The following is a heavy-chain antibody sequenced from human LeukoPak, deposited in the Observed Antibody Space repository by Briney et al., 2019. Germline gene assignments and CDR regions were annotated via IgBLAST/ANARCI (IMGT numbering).Heavy chain of an antibody. V-gene: IGHV4-39*01. CDR3: ARHHWGLLGVDY. Sequence: SETLSLTCTVSGGSISSSSYYWGWIRQPPGKGLEWIGTIYYSGSTYYNPSLKSRVTISVDTSKNQFSLKLSSVTAADTAVYYCARHHWGLLGVDYWGQGTLVTVSS. J-gene: IGHJ4*02. CDR1: GGSISSSSYY. CDR2: IYYSGST. D-gene: IGHD2-21*01.